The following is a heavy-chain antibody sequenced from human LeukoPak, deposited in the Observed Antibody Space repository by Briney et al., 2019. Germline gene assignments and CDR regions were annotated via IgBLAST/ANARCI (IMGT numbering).Heavy chain of an antibody. D-gene: IGHD3-10*01. CDR3: ARSPNYYGSGSSDY. CDR1: GYTFTSYA. Sequence: ASVKVSCKASGYTFTSYAMHWVRQAPGQRLEWMGWINAGNGNTKYSQKFQGRVTITRDTSASTAYMGLSSLRSEDTAVYYCARSPNYYGSGSSDYWGQGTLVTVSS. J-gene: IGHJ4*02. CDR2: INAGNGNT. V-gene: IGHV1-3*01.